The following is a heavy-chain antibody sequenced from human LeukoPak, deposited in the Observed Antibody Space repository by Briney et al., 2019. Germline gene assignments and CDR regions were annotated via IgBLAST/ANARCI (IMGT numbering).Heavy chain of an antibody. J-gene: IGHJ4*02. D-gene: IGHD3-3*01. V-gene: IGHV4-34*01. Sequence: PSETLSLTCAVYGGSFSGYYWSWIRQPPGKGLEWIGEINHSGSTNYNPSLKSRVTVSVDTSKNQFSLKLSSVTAADTAVYYCARAPSTIFGVVTLPFDYWGQGTLVTVSS. CDR2: INHSGST. CDR3: ARAPSTIFGVVTLPFDY. CDR1: GGSFSGYY.